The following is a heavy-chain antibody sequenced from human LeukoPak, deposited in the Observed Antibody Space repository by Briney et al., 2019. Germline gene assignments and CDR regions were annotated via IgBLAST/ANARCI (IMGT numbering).Heavy chain of an antibody. V-gene: IGHV4-61*02. CDR3: ARVKDPGGYYYYYYMDV. Sequence: PSETLSLTCTVSGGSISSGSYYWSWIRQPAGKGLEWIGRIYTSGSTNYNPSLKSRVTISVDTSKNQFSLKLSSVTAADTAVYYCARVKDPGGYYYYYYMDVWGKGTTVTVSS. CDR1: GGSISSGSYY. CDR2: IYTSGST. D-gene: IGHD3-16*01. J-gene: IGHJ6*03.